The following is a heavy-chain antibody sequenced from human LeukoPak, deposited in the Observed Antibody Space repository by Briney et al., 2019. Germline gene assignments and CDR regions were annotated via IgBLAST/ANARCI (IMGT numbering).Heavy chain of an antibody. CDR1: GYSFTSYW. J-gene: IGHJ6*03. D-gene: IGHD3-10*01. CDR3: ARPRRGVDYYMDV. Sequence: GESLKISCKGSGYSFTSYWIGWVRQMPGKGLEWMGIIYPGDSDTRYSPSFQGQVTISADKSISTAYLQWSSLEASDTAMYYCARPRRGVDYYMDVWGKGTTVTVSS. V-gene: IGHV5-51*01. CDR2: IYPGDSDT.